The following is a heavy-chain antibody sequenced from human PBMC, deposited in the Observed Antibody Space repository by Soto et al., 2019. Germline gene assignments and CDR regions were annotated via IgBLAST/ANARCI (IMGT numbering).Heavy chain of an antibody. Sequence: GASVKVSCKASGGTFSSYAISWVRQAPGQGLEWMGGIIPIFGTANYAQKFQGRVTITADESTSTAYMELSSLRSEDTAVYYCASGGYYDSSGYSEFDYWGQGTLVTVSS. CDR1: GGTFSSYA. J-gene: IGHJ4*02. D-gene: IGHD3-22*01. CDR2: IIPIFGTA. V-gene: IGHV1-69*13. CDR3: ASGGYYDSSGYSEFDY.